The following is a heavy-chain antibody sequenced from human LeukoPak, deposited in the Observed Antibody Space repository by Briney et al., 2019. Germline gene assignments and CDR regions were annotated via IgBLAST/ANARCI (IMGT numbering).Heavy chain of an antibody. CDR3: ARGLYSSSP. J-gene: IGHJ4*02. Sequence: GGSLRLSCAASGIAVSSNYMSWVRQAPGKGLEWVSAISGSGGSTYYADSVKGRFTISRDNSKNTLYLQMNSLRVEDTAVYYCARGLYSSSPWGQGTLVTVSS. D-gene: IGHD6-6*01. CDR2: ISGSGGST. CDR1: GIAVSSNY. V-gene: IGHV3-23*01.